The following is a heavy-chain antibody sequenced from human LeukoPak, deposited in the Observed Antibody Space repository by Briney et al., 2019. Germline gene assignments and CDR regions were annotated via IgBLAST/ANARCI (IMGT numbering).Heavy chain of an antibody. CDR1: GGSFSGYS. J-gene: IGHJ6*02. CDR2: IDHSGSA. CDR3: ARGETTVIGVYYYYYGMDV. Sequence: SETLSLTCTVYGGSFSGYSWTWIRQPPGKGLEWICEIDHSGSANSSPSLKSRLTISVDTSKNHFSLRLTSVTAADTGLYYCARGETTVIGVYYYYYGMDVWGQGTTVTVTS. D-gene: IGHD4-17*01. V-gene: IGHV4-34*01.